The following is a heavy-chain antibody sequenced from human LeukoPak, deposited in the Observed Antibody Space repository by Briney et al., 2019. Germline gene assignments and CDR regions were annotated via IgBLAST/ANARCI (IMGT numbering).Heavy chain of an antibody. D-gene: IGHD3-22*01. Sequence: ASVKVSCKASGYTFTSYGISWVRQAPGQGLEWMGWISAYNGNTNYAQKLQGRVTMTTDTSTSTAYMELRSLRSDDTAVYYCARDMTVVASKKEYYYGMDVWGQGTTVTVSS. V-gene: IGHV1-18*01. CDR1: GYTFTSYG. J-gene: IGHJ6*02. CDR2: ISAYNGNT. CDR3: ARDMTVVASKKEYYYGMDV.